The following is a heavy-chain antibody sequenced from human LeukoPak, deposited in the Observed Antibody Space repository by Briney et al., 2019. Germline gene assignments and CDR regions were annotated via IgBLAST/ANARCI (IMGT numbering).Heavy chain of an antibody. CDR1: GGSISTYP. CDR3: ARGWPFDY. CDR2: IYYSGDT. J-gene: IGHJ4*02. Sequence: SETLSLTCPVSGGSISTYPWSWIRQPPGKGLEWIGYIYYSGDTNYNRSLKSRVTISIDTSKNHFSLKLSSVTAADTAVYYCARGWPFDYWGQGTLVTVSS. V-gene: IGHV4-59*01.